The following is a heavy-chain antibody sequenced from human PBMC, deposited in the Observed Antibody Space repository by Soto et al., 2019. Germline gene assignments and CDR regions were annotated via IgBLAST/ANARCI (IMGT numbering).Heavy chain of an antibody. CDR3: AAEMATTGSGMDV. CDR2: IVVGSGNT. CDR1: GFTFTSSA. Sequence: QMQLVQSGPEVKKPGTSVKVSCKVSGFTFTSSAVQWVRQARGQRLEWIGWIVVGSGNTNYAQKFQERVTITRDMSTSTAYMELSSLRSEGTAVYYCAAEMATTGSGMDVWGQGTTVTVSS. V-gene: IGHV1-58*01. J-gene: IGHJ6*02. D-gene: IGHD1-1*01.